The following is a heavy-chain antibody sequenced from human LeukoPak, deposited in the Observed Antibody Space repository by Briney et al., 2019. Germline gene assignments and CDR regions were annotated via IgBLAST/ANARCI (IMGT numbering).Heavy chain of an antibody. Sequence: PSETLSLTCTVSGGSISSSSYYWGWIRQPPGKGLEWIGSIYYSGSTYYNPSLKSRVTISVDTSKNQFSLKLSSVTAADTAVYYCARVSGSYAGDYWGQGTLVTVSS. CDR2: IYYSGST. CDR3: ARVSGSYAGDY. J-gene: IGHJ4*02. CDR1: GGSISSSSYY. V-gene: IGHV4-39*07. D-gene: IGHD1-26*01.